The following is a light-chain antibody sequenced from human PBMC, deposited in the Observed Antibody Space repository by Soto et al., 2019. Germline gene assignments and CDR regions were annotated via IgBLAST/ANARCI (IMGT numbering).Light chain of an antibody. CDR3: CSFAGRYSYV. CDR1: SSDVGAYNF. V-gene: IGLV2-11*01. J-gene: IGLJ1*01. Sequence: QSVLTQPRSVSGSPGQSVTISCTGTSSDVGAYNFVSWHQQRPGKAPKLMIYDVDKRPSGVPDRFSGSKSGNTASLTISGLQAEDEADYYCCSFAGRYSYVFGTGTKVTVL. CDR2: DVD.